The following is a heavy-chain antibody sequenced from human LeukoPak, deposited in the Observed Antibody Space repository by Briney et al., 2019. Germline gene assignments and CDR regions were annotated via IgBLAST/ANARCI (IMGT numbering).Heavy chain of an antibody. Sequence: ASVKVSCKASGSTFTGYYMHWVRQAPGQGLEWMGWINPNSGGTNYAQKFQGRVTMTRDTSISTAYMELSRLRSDDTAVYYCASWDFYGSGMAGFDYWGQGTLVTVSS. CDR3: ASWDFYGSGMAGFDY. CDR1: GSTFTGYY. J-gene: IGHJ4*02. CDR2: INPNSGGT. D-gene: IGHD3-10*01. V-gene: IGHV1-2*02.